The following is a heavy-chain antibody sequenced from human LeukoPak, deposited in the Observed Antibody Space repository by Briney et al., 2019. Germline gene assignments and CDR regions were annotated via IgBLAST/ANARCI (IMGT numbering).Heavy chain of an antibody. CDR3: ANSYCSGGSCLPRD. V-gene: IGHV3-30*18. CDR1: GFTFSSYG. Sequence: GGSLRLPCAASGFTFSSYGMHWVRQAPGKGLEWVAVISYDGSNKYYADSVKGRFTISRDNSKNTLYLQMNSLRAEDTAVYYCANSYCSGGSCLPRDWGQGTLVTVSS. J-gene: IGHJ4*02. CDR2: ISYDGSNK. D-gene: IGHD2-15*01.